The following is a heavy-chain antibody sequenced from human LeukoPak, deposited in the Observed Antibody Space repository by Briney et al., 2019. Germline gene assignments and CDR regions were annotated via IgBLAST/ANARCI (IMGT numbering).Heavy chain of an antibody. D-gene: IGHD4-17*01. J-gene: IGHJ4*02. CDR3: AKDGDYETNFDY. CDR2: ISGSGAST. CDR1: GFTLSSHA. V-gene: IGHV3-23*01. Sequence: QAGGSLRLSCAASGFTLSSHAMSWVRQAPGKGLEWVSAISGSGASTYYADSVKGRFTISRDNSKNTLYLQMNSLRVEDTAVYYCAKDGDYETNFDYWGQGTLVTVSS.